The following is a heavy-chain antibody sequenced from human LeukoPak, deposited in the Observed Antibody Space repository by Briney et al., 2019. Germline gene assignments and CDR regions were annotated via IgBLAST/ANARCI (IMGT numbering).Heavy chain of an antibody. J-gene: IGHJ4*02. CDR3: ARGEGVFDY. V-gene: IGHV4-34*01. CDR1: GGSFSGYY. D-gene: IGHD3-10*01. CDR2: IYHSGSA. Sequence: SETLSLTCAVYGGSFSGYYWSWIRQPPGKGLEWIGEIYHSGSANYNPSLKSRVTISVDKSKNQFSLKLSSVTAADTAVYYCARGEGVFDYWGQGTLVTVSS.